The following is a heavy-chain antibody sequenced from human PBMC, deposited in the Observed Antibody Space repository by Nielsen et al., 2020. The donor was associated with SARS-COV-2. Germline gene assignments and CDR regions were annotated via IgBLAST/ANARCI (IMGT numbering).Heavy chain of an antibody. CDR3: ALLQEHL. D-gene: IGHD1-14*01. J-gene: IGHJ6*01. V-gene: IGHV3-23*01. Sequence: GESLKISCAASGFSFSMYAMSWVRQAPGTGPRGLAWVSAISGNGGRTFYADSVKGRFTISRDNSKNTLDLQMNSHHQGPIGLPPGALLQEHLWG. CDR1: GFSFSMYA. CDR2: ISGNGGRT.